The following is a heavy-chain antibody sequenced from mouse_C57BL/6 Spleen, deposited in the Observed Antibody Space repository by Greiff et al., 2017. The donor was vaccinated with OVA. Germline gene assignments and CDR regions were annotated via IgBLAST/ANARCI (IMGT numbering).Heavy chain of an antibody. CDR1: GFTFSSYG. CDR3: ARSSSYMDY. V-gene: IGHV5-6*01. Sequence: EVQVVESGGDLVKPGGSLKLSCAASGFTFSSYGMSWVRQTPDKRLEWVATISSGGSYTYYPDSVQGRFTISRDNAKNTLYLQMSSLKSEDTAMYYCARSSSYMDYWGQGTSVTVSS. D-gene: IGHD1-1*01. CDR2: ISSGGSYT. J-gene: IGHJ4*01.